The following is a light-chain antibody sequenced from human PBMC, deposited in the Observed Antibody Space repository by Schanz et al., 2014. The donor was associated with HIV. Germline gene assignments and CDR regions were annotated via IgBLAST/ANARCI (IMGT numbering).Light chain of an antibody. CDR3: ATWDDSLDGWV. V-gene: IGLV1-44*01. CDR2: INN. J-gene: IGLJ3*02. Sequence: QSVLTQPPSASGTPGQRVTISCSGSNSNIGSNAVHWYQQLPGTAPKLLIYINNQRPSGVPVRFSGSKSATSASLAISGLQSEDEADYFCATWDDSLDGWVFGGGTKLPVL. CDR1: NSNIGSNA.